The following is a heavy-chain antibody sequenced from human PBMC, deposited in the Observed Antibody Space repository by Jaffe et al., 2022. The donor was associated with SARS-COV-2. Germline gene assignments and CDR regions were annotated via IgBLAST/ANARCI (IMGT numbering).Heavy chain of an antibody. J-gene: IGHJ4*02. CDR2: IYYSGST. Sequence: QVQLQESGPGLVKPSETLSLTCTVSGGSISSYYWSWIRQPPGKGLEWIGYIYYSGSTNYNPSLKSRVTISVDTSKNQFSLKLSSVTAADTAVYYCARALYDFWSGWPANYFDYWGQGTLVTVSS. CDR1: GGSISSYY. D-gene: IGHD3-3*01. V-gene: IGHV4-59*01. CDR3: ARALYDFWSGWPANYFDY.